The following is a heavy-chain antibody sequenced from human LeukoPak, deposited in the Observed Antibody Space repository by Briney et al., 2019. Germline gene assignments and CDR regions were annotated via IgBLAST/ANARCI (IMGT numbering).Heavy chain of an antibody. Sequence: GGSLRLSCAASGFTFSSNSMKCVRQAPGKGLEWVSPISSSSSYIYYADSVKGRFTISRDNAKNSLYLQMNSLRAEDTAVYYCGVDGGKDGDNYNLFDPWGQGTLVTVSS. CDR3: GVDGGKDGDNYNLFDP. J-gene: IGHJ5*02. CDR2: ISSSSSYI. V-gene: IGHV3-21*01. CDR1: GFTFSSNS. D-gene: IGHD5-24*01.